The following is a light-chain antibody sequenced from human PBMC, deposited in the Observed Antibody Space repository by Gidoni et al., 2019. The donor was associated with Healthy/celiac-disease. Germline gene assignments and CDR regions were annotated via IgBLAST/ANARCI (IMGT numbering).Light chain of an antibody. CDR1: QSISSW. V-gene: IGKV1-5*01. J-gene: IGKJ2*01. CDR2: DAS. CDR3: QQYNSYPYT. Sequence: DIQMTQSPSTLSASVGDRVTISCRASQSISSWLAWYQQKPGKAPKLLIYDASSLESGVPSRFSGSGSGTEFTLTISSLQPDDFATYYCQQYNSYPYTFGQGTKLEFE.